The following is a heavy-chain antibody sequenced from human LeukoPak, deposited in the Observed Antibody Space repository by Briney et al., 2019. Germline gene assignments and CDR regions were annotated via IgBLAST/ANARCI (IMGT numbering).Heavy chain of an antibody. Sequence: GASLKISSKGAGXSFPSYCICWLHQIPGKGLECTRIIYPGDSDTRYSPSFQGQVTISADKSISTAYLQWSSLKASDTAMYYCARRYCSGGSCFDYWGQGTLVTVSS. V-gene: IGHV5-51*07. CDR1: GXSFPSYC. CDR3: ARRYCSGGSCFDY. J-gene: IGHJ4*02. CDR2: IYPGDSDT. D-gene: IGHD2-15*01.